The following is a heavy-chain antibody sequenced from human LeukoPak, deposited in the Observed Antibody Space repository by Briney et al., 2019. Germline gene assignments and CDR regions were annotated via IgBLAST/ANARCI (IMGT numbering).Heavy chain of an antibody. J-gene: IGHJ4*02. CDR3: ARDLGTTGWHTFDY. CDR1: GDSVSSKNGA. V-gene: IGHV6-1*01. D-gene: IGHD6-19*01. Sequence: SQTLSLTCAVSGDSVSSKNGAWNWIRQSPSRGLEWLGSTYYRSKWYNDYAESMEGRMTISEDRKKNQYSLHLNSVTPDDTAVYYCARDLGTTGWHTFDYWGQGTLVTVSS. CDR2: TYYRSKWYN.